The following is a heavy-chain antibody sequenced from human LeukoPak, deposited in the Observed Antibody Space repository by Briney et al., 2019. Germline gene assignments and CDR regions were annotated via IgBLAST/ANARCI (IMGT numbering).Heavy chain of an antibody. J-gene: IGHJ4*02. CDR3: ARGGDITIFGVVDY. CDR2: IKQDGSEN. V-gene: IGHV3-7*01. CDR1: GFTFSSYW. D-gene: IGHD3-3*01. Sequence: GGSLRLSCAASGFTFSSYWMSWVRQAPGKGLEWVANIKQDGSENYYVDSVKGRFTISRDNAKNSLYLQMNSLRAEDTAVYYCARGGDITIFGVVDYWGQGTLVTVSS.